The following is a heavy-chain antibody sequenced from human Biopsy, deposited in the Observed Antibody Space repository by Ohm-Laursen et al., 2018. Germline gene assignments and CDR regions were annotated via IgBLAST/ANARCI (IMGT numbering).Heavy chain of an antibody. Sequence: GTLSLTCAVFGKTFSDYQWSWIRQPPGKGLEWIGQINQAGTTNYNPSLKSRVSISADASKYEFSLRLPSVTAADTAVYLCGNEVHGRDYWGLGAQVTVSS. D-gene: IGHD2-15*01. CDR3: GNEVHGRDY. CDR1: GKTFSDYQ. V-gene: IGHV4-34*08. CDR2: INQAGTT. J-gene: IGHJ4*02.